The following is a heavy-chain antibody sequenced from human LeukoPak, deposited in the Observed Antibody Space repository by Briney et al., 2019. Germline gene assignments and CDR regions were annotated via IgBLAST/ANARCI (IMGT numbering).Heavy chain of an antibody. Sequence: ASVKVSCKASGYTFTSYGINWVRQAPGQGLEWMGWISAYNGNTNYEQKLQGRVTMTTDTSTSTAYMELRSLRSDDTAVYYCARDRGYCSSTTCHDPVDIWGQGTMVTVSS. V-gene: IGHV1-18*01. D-gene: IGHD2-2*01. CDR3: ARDRGYCSSTTCHDPVDI. CDR1: GYTFTSYG. CDR2: ISAYNGNT. J-gene: IGHJ3*02.